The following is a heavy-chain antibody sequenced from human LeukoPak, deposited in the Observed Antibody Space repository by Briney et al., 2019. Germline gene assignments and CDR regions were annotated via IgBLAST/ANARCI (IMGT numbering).Heavy chain of an antibody. D-gene: IGHD1-26*01. V-gene: IGHV3-23*01. CDR1: GFIFSSYD. CDR2: RHSGDNT. J-gene: IGHJ5*02. Sequence: PGGSLRLSCTASGFIFSSYDMTWVRQAPGRGLEWVSARHSGDNTYYGHSVKCRFTISGDKSKNQVYLQMNNMRVEDTGDYCCVRVGGWHWLDHWGQGTLVTVSS. CDR3: VRVGGWHWLDH.